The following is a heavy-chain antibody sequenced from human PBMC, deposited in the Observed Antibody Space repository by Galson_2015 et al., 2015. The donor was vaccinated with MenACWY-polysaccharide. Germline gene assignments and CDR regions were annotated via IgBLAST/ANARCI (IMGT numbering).Heavy chain of an antibody. CDR2: ISSGGTI. V-gene: IGHV3-48*02. J-gene: IGHJ4*02. D-gene: IGHD1-26*01. CDR1: GFTRSSYS. Sequence: SLRLSCAASGFTRSSYSMNWVRQAPGKGLGWVSYISSGGTIYYADSVKGRFTISRDNAKTSLYLQMNSLRDDDTAVYYCARVLKGLVGSSPDYWGQGTLVTVSS. CDR3: ARVLKGLVGSSPDY.